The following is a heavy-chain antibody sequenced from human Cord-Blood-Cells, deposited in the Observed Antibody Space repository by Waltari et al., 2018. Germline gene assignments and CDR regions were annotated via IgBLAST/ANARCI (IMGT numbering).Heavy chain of an antibody. CDR3: AMHERGYSYGYYYYYGMDV. CDR1: GYTFTSYD. J-gene: IGHJ6*02. V-gene: IGHV1-8*01. CDR2: MNPNNGNT. D-gene: IGHD5-18*01. Sequence: QVQLVQSGAEVKKPGASVKVSCKASGYTFTSYDINWVRQATGQGLEWMGWMNPNNGNTGYAQKFQGRVTMTRNTSISTAYMELSSLRSEDTTVYYCAMHERGYSYGYYYYYGMDVWGQGTTVTVSS.